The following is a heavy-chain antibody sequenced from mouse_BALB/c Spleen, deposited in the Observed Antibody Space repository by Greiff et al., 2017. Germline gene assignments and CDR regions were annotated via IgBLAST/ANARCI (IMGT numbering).Heavy chain of an antibody. J-gene: IGHJ1*01. Sequence: QVQLQQSGAELVRPGSSVKISCKASGYAFSSYWMNWVKQRPGQGLEWIGQIYPGDGDTNYNGKFKGKATLTADKSSSTAYMQLSSLTSEDSAVYFCARDRYGNCDFDVWGAGTTVTVSS. V-gene: IGHV1-80*01. D-gene: IGHD2-10*02. CDR1: GYAFSSYW. CDR3: ARDRYGNCDFDV. CDR2: IYPGDGDT.